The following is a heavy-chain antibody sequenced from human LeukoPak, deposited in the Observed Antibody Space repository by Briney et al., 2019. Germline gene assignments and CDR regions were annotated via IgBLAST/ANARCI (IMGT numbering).Heavy chain of an antibody. CDR2: MNPNRGNT. CDR3: ARTELLLYYYYMDV. D-gene: IGHD1-7*01. V-gene: IGHV1-8*01. Sequence: ASVKVSCKASGYTFTSYDINWVRQAPGEGIEWMGWMNPNRGNTDYAQKFQGRVTMTRNTSISTAYMELSSLRSEDTAVYYCARTELLLYYYYMDVWGKGTTVTVSS. J-gene: IGHJ6*03. CDR1: GYTFTSYD.